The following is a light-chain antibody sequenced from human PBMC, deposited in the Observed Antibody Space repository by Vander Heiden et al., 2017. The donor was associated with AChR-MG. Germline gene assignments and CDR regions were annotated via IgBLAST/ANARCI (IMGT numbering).Light chain of an antibody. CDR2: AAS. J-gene: IGKJ4*01. Sequence: DIQMTQSPSSLSASVGDRVTITCRASQGIRNYLAWFQQKPGKVPKSLIYAASSLQSGVPSKFSGSGSGTDFTLTISSLQPEDFGTYYCQQDHSYPITFGGGTKVEIK. CDR3: QQDHSYPIT. CDR1: QGIRNY. V-gene: IGKV1-16*02.